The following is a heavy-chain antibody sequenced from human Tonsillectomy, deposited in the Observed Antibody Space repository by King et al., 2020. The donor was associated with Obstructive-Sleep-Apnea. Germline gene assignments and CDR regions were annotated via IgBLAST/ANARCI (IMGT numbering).Heavy chain of an antibody. CDR1: GFTFSNYS. Sequence: VQLVESGGGLVKPGGSLRLSCAASGFTFSNYSMNWVRQAPGKGLEWVSSISSSRSYIYYADSVKGRFTISRDNAKNSLYLQMNSLRAEDTAVYYCARDLSTVTTDYFDYWGQGTLVTVSS. J-gene: IGHJ4*02. D-gene: IGHD4-17*01. V-gene: IGHV3-21*01. CDR2: ISSSRSYI. CDR3: ARDLSTVTTDYFDY.